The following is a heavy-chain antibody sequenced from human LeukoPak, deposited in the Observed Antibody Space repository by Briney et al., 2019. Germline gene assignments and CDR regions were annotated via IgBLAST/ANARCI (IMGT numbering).Heavy chain of an antibody. CDR3: ATFVGYGGPRLSHNYFDY. V-gene: IGHV1-46*01. CDR2: INPSGGST. CDR1: GYTFTSYY. D-gene: IGHD5-12*01. J-gene: IGHJ4*02. Sequence: GASVKVSCTASGYTFTSYYMHWVRQAPGQGLEWMGIINPSGGSTSYAQKFQGRVTMTRDMSTSTVYMELSSLRSEDTAVYYCATFVGYGGPRLSHNYFDYWGQGTLVTVSS.